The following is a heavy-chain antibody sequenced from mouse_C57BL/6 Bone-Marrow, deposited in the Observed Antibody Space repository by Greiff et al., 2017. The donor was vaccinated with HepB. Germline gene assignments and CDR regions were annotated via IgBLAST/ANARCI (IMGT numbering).Heavy chain of an antibody. V-gene: IGHV1-55*01. D-gene: IGHD4-1*01. CDR2: IYPGSGST. CDR1: GYTFTSYW. Sequence: VQLQQPGAELVRPGTSVKLSCKASGYTFTSYWITWVKQRPGQGLEWIGDIYPGSGSTNYNEKFKSKATLTVDTSSSTAYMQLSSLTSEDSAVYYCASWVAMDYWGQGTSVTVSS. CDR3: ASWVAMDY. J-gene: IGHJ4*01.